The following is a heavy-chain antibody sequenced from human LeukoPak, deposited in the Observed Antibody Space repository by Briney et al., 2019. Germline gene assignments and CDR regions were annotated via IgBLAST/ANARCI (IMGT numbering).Heavy chain of an antibody. J-gene: IGHJ5*02. V-gene: IGHV3-7*01. CDR1: GFTVSSYW. CDR3: ARRGGIAAAVSWFDP. CDR2: IKQDGSEK. D-gene: IGHD6-13*01. Sequence: GSLRLSCAASGFTVSSYWMSWVGQAPGKGLEWVANIKQDGSEKYYLDSVNDRFTISRDNAKNSLYLQMSSLRAEDTAVYYCARRGGIAAAVSWFDPWGQGTLVTVSS.